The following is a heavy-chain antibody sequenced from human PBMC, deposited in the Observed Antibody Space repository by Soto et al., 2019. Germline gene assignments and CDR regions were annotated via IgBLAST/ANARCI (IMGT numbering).Heavy chain of an antibody. V-gene: IGHV1-69*13. D-gene: IGHD6-13*01. J-gene: IGHJ4*02. CDR3: AREEEQQLVLFDY. CDR1: GGTFSSYA. CDR2: IIPIFGTA. Sequence: SVKVSCKASGGTFSSYAISWVRQAPGQGLEWMGGIIPIFGTANYAQKFQGRVTITADESTGTAYMELSSLRSEDTAVYYCAREEEQQLVLFDYWGQGTLVTVSS.